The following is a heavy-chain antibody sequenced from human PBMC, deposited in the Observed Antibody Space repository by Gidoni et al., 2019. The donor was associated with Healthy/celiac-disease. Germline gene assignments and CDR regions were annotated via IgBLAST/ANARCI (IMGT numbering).Heavy chain of an antibody. V-gene: IGHV3-21*01. CDR1: GFTFSSYS. Sequence: EVQLVESGGGLVKPGGSLRLSCAASGFTFSSYSMNWVRQAPGKGLEWVSSISSSSSYIYYADSVKGRFTISRDNAKNSLYLQMNSLRAEDTAVYYCARDCSGGSCYSVGSYYYYGMDVWGQGTTVTVSS. CDR2: ISSSSSYI. D-gene: IGHD2-15*01. CDR3: ARDCSGGSCYSVGSYYYYGMDV. J-gene: IGHJ6*02.